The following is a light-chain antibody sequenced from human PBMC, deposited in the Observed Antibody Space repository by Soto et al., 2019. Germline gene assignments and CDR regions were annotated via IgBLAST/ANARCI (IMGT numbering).Light chain of an antibody. Sequence: EIVLTQSPATLSLSPGERASFSCRASQSVSSYLAWYQQKPGQAPRLLIYDTSNRATGIPARFSASGSGTDFTLTISSLEPEDFAVYYCQQRTNWPPTFGPGTKVDFK. CDR3: QQRTNWPPT. CDR2: DTS. CDR1: QSVSSY. J-gene: IGKJ3*01. V-gene: IGKV3-11*01.